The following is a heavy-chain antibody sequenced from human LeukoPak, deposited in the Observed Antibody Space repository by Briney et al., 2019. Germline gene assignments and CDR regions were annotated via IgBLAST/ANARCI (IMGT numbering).Heavy chain of an antibody. V-gene: IGHV1-2*02. J-gene: IGHJ6*02. CDR2: INPNSGGT. D-gene: IGHD1-26*01. CDR1: GYTFTGYY. Sequence: ASVKVSCKASGYTFTGYYMHWVRQAPGQGLEWMGWINPNSGGTNYAQKFQGRVTMTRDTSISTAYMELSRLRSDDTAVYYCARGPLGGATTYDYYGMDVWGQGTTVTVSS. CDR3: ARGPLGGATTYDYYGMDV.